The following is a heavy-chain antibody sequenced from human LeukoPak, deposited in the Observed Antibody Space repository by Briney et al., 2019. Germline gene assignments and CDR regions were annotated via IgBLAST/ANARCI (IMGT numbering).Heavy chain of an antibody. CDR1: GFTVSSNH. CDR3: ARWGDLVGVIRGFDY. D-gene: IGHD1-26*01. Sequence: GGSLRLSCAASGFTVSSNHMSWVRQAPGKGLEWVSVIYSGGTTYYADSVKGRFTISRDNSKNTLYLQMNSLRVEDTAVYYCARWGDLVGVIRGFDYWGQGTLVTVSS. CDR2: IYSGGTT. V-gene: IGHV3-53*01. J-gene: IGHJ4*02.